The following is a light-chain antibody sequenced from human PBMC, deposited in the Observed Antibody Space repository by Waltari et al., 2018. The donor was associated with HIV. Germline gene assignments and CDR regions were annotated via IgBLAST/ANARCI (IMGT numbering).Light chain of an antibody. CDR2: WAS. J-gene: IGKJ2*01. CDR3: HQYYSTPDT. CDR1: QSVLYSSNNKNY. V-gene: IGKV4-1*01. Sequence: DIVMTQSADSLAVFLDERATINFKSSQSVLYSSNNKNYLAWYQQKPGQPPKLLIYWASTRESGVPDRFSGSGSGTDFTLTISSLQAEDVAVYYCHQYYSTPDTFGQGTKLEIK.